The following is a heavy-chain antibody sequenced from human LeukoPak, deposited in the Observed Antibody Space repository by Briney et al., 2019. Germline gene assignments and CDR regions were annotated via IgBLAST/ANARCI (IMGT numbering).Heavy chain of an antibody. CDR1: GGSISSSNW. J-gene: IGHJ6*02. CDR2: IYHSGST. D-gene: IGHD3-22*01. CDR3: ARERGYYDSTGYYYDFGMDV. V-gene: IGHV4-4*02. Sequence: SETLSLTCAGSGGSISSSNWWSWVRQPPGKGLEWIGQIYHSGSTNYNPSLESRVTISVDKSKNQFSLKLSSVTAADTAVYFCARERGYYDSTGYYYDFGMDVWGQGTTVTVSS.